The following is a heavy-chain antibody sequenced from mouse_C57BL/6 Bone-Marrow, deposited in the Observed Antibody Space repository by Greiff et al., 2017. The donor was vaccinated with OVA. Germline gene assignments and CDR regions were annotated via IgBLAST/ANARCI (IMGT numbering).Heavy chain of an antibody. Sequence: VQLKHSGPELVKPGASVKISCKASGYTFTDYYMNWVKQSHGKSLEWIGDINPNNGGTSYNQKFKGKATLTVDKSSSTAYMELCSLTSEDSAVYYCAGGYYYGSAWFAYWGQGTLVTVSA. D-gene: IGHD1-1*01. CDR2: INPNNGGT. J-gene: IGHJ3*01. CDR1: GYTFTDYY. V-gene: IGHV1-26*01. CDR3: AGGYYYGSAWFAY.